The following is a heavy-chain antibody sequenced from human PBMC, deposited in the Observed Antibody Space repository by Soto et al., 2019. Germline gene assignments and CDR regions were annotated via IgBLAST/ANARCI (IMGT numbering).Heavy chain of an antibody. CDR2: IYYSGST. V-gene: IGHV4-59*01. J-gene: IGHJ3*02. Sequence: SETLSLTCSVSGGSITSYYWSWIRQPPGKGLEWIGYIYYSGSTKYNPSLTSRVTISVDTSKNQFSLKLTSVTAADTAVYYCARVSLVVVAATPFPDAFDIWGQGTMVTVSS. CDR1: GGSITSYY. D-gene: IGHD2-15*01. CDR3: ARVSLVVVAATPFPDAFDI.